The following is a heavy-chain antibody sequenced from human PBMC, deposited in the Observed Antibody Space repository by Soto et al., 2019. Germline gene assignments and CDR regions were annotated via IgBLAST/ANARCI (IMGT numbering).Heavy chain of an antibody. CDR3: ASYANYNHF. Sequence: QVQLQESGPGLVKPSETLSLTCNVSGGSMSSYYWSWIRQPPGKGLEWIGYVYYSGSTNYNPPLKSRVTISVDTSKNQFSLKLSSVTAADTAVYYCASYANYNHFWGQGTLVTVSS. D-gene: IGHD4-4*01. CDR2: VYYSGST. J-gene: IGHJ4*02. V-gene: IGHV4-59*01. CDR1: GGSMSSYY.